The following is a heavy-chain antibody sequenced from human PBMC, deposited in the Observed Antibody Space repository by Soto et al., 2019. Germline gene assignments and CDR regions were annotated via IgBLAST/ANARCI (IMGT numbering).Heavy chain of an antibody. CDR1: GYSISSGYY. V-gene: IGHV4-38-2*02. CDR2: IYHSGST. J-gene: IGHJ4*02. Sequence: SETLCLTCAVSGYSISSGYYWGWIRQPPGKGLEWIGSIYHSGSTYYNPSLKSRVTISVDTSKNQFSLKLSSVTAADTAVYYCARDVGATSFDYWGQGTLVTVSS. CDR3: ARDVGATSFDY. D-gene: IGHD1-26*01.